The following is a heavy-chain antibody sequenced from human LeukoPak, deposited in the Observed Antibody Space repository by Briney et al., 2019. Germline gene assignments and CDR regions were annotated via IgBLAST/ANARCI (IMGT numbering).Heavy chain of an antibody. Sequence: GGSLRLSCAASGFTFDDYAMHWVRQAPGKGLEWVSGISWNSGSIGYADSVKGRFTISRDNAKNSLYLQMNSLRAEDTAVYYCARDRRIGYSYGYLDYWGQGTLVTVSS. CDR1: GFTFDDYA. J-gene: IGHJ4*02. D-gene: IGHD5-18*01. V-gene: IGHV3-9*01. CDR3: ARDRRIGYSYGYLDY. CDR2: ISWNSGSI.